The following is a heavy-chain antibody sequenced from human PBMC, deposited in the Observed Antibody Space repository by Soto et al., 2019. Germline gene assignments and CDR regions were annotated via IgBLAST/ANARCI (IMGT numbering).Heavy chain of an antibody. CDR1: GFTFNNYG. V-gene: IGHV3-30*18. J-gene: IGHJ3*01. CDR2: ISNDGSDK. D-gene: IGHD6-13*01. CDR3: AKDQGIAASHGVD. Sequence: QVQLVESGGGVVQPGRSLRLSCAASGFTFNNYGMHWVRQAPGKGLEWVATISNDGSDKYYADPVKGRLTISRDNSKNTVYLQMNSLRAEDTALYYCAKDQGIAASHGVDWGQGTMVTVSS.